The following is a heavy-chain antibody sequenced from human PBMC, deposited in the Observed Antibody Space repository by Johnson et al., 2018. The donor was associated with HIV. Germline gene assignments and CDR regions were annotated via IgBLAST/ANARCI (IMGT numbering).Heavy chain of an antibody. V-gene: IGHV3-73*01. CDR1: GFTVSGSA. D-gene: IGHD1-26*01. CDR3: TTYSGSHRGGDAFDI. CDR2: IRSKVNNYAT. J-gene: IGHJ3*02. Sequence: VQLVESGGGLVQPGGSLKLSCAASGFTVSGSAMHWVRQASGKGLEWVGRIRSKVNNYATAYAASVTGRFIISRDDSNNTAYLQMNSLKTEDTAMYYCTTYSGSHRGGDAFDIWGQGTMVTVSS.